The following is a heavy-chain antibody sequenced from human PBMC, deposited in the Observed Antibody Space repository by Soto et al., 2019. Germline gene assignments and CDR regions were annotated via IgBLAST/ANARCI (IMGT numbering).Heavy chain of an antibody. V-gene: IGHV4-31*03. D-gene: IGHD2-2*01. Sequence: SETLSLTCTVSCGSISSGGYYWSWIRQHPGKGLEWIGYIYYSGGTYYNPSLKSRVTISVDTSKNQFSLKLSSVTAADTAVYYCARLGLNIVVVPAARGRVGVDVWGQGTTVTVSS. CDR3: ARLGLNIVVVPAARGRVGVDV. J-gene: IGHJ6*02. CDR1: CGSISSGGYY. CDR2: IYYSGGT.